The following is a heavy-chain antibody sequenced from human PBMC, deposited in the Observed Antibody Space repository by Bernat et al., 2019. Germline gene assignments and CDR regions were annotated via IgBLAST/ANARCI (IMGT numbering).Heavy chain of an antibody. D-gene: IGHD6-19*01. CDR1: GFTFSSYG. Sequence: QVQLVESGGGVVQPGRSLRLSCAASGFTFSSYGMHWVRQAPGKGLEWVAVIWYDGSNKYYADSVKDRLTISRDNSKNTLYLQMNSLRAEDTAVYYCARSREVAGTRGYYYYYGMDVWGQGTTVTVSS. CDR3: ARSREVAGTRGYYYYYGMDV. CDR2: IWYDGSNK. V-gene: IGHV3-33*01. J-gene: IGHJ6*02.